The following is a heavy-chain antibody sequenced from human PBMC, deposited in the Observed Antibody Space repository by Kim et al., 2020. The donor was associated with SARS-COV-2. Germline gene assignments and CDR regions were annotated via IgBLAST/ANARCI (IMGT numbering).Heavy chain of an antibody. V-gene: IGHV1-8*01. CDR1: GYTFTSYD. CDR3: ARAVWFRELLPRYDFDY. D-gene: IGHD3-10*01. CDR2: MNPNSGNT. J-gene: IGHJ4*02. Sequence: ASVKVSCKASGYTFTSYDINWVRQATGQGLEWMGWMNPNSGNTGYAQKFQGRVTMTRNTSISTAYMDLSSLRSEDTAVCYCARAVWFRELLPRYDFDYWGQGTLVTVSS.